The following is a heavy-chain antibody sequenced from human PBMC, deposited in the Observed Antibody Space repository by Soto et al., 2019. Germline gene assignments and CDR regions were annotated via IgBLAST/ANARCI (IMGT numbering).Heavy chain of an antibody. D-gene: IGHD5-12*01. CDR1: GGTFSSYA. CDR3: ARRRGYDPNYYYYGMDV. CDR2: IIPIFGTA. J-gene: IGHJ6*02. V-gene: IGHV1-69*13. Sequence: SVKVSCKASGGTFSSYAISWVRQAPGQGLEWMGGIIPIFGTANYAQKFQGRVTITADESTSAAYMELSSLRSEDTAVYYCARRRGYDPNYYYYGMDVWGQGTTVTVSS.